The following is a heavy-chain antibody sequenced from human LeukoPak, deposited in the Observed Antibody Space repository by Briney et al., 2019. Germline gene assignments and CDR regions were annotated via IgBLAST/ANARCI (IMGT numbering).Heavy chain of an antibody. D-gene: IGHD6-19*01. CDR2: ISDSGANT. V-gene: IGHV3-23*01. Sequence: GGSLRFSCAASGFTFSTYAMSWVRQAPGEGLERVSTISDSGANTYYADSVRGRFTISRDNSKNTLYLQKNSLRADDTAIYYCAKSMTLQWRGFFDLWGRGTHVTVSS. CDR3: AKSMTLQWRGFFDL. CDR1: GFTFSTYA. J-gene: IGHJ2*01.